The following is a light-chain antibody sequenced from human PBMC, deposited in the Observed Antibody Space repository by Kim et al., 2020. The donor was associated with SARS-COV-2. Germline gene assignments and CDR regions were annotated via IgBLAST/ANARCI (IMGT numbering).Light chain of an antibody. Sequence: DIQMTQSPSSLSASVGDRVTITCRASQGISNYLAWYQQKPGKVPKLLIYAASTLQSGVPSRFSGSGSGTDFTLTISSLQPEDVATYYCQKYNRAPPWTFGQGTKVDIK. CDR2: AAS. V-gene: IGKV1-27*01. CDR3: QKYNRAPPWT. CDR1: QGISNY. J-gene: IGKJ1*01.